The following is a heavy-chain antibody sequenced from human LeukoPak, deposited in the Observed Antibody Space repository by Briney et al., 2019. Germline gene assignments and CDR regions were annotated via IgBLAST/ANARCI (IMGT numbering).Heavy chain of an antibody. J-gene: IGHJ4*02. V-gene: IGHV4-59*01. CDR3: ARANPTISRGYSGYDYSSWNDLALDYFDS. CDR1: GGSLSSYY. D-gene: IGHD5-12*01. CDR2: IYYSGST. Sequence: SETLSLTCTVSGGSLSSYYWSWIRQPPGKGLEWIGYIYYSGSTNYNPSLQSRVTISVDTSKNQFSLKLSSVTAADTAVYYCARANPTISRGYSGYDYSSWNDLALDYFDSWGQGTLVTVSS.